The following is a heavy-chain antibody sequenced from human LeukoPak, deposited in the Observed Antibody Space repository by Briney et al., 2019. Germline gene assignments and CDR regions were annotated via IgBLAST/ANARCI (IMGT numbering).Heavy chain of an antibody. CDR3: ARAFHYYDSSGYSRSLKYFDY. V-gene: IGHV4-39*07. D-gene: IGHD3-22*01. Sequence: SETLSLTCTVSGGSITSSTYYWSWIRQPPGKGLEWIGEINHSGSTNYNPSLKSRVTISVDTSKNQFSLKLSSVTAADTAVYYCARAFHYYDSSGYSRSLKYFDYWGQGTLVTVSS. CDR1: GGSITSSTYY. J-gene: IGHJ4*02. CDR2: INHSGST.